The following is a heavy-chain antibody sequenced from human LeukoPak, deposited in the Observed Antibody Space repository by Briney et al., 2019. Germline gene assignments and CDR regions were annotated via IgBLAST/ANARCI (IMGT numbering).Heavy chain of an antibody. Sequence: GGSLRLSCVASGFTFSSYAMSWVRQAPGKGLERVSSISGSGGSTYYADSVKGRFTISRENSKNTLYLQMNSLRAEDTAVYYCAKSNAAQRGYTFGYADFDYWGQGTLVTVSS. V-gene: IGHV3-23*01. CDR2: ISGSGGST. J-gene: IGHJ4*02. CDR3: AKSNAAQRGYTFGYADFDY. CDR1: GFTFSSYA. D-gene: IGHD5-18*01.